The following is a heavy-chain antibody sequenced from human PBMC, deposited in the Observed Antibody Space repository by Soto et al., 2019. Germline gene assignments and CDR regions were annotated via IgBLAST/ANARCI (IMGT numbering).Heavy chain of an antibody. V-gene: IGHV4-4*02. CDR2: IYHSGST. J-gene: IGHJ5*02. Sequence: SETLSLTCAVSGGSISSSNWWSWVRQPPGKGLEWIGEIYHSGSTNYNPSLKSRVTISVDKSKNQFSLKLSSVTAADTAVYYCARLDLGYCSSTSCYEWFDPWGQGTLVTVS. CDR1: GGSISSSNW. CDR3: ARLDLGYCSSTSCYEWFDP. D-gene: IGHD2-2*01.